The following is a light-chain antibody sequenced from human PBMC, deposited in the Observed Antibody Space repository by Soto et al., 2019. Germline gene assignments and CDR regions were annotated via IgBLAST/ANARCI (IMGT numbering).Light chain of an antibody. Sequence: EIVLTQSPATLSLSPGERATLSCRASQSVSRYLAWYQQKPGQAPRLLIYDASNRDAGIPARFSGSGSVTDFTLTISSLEPEDFAVYYCQQRSDWPSTVGGGTKVQIK. J-gene: IGKJ4*01. CDR1: QSVSRY. CDR2: DAS. V-gene: IGKV3-11*01. CDR3: QQRSDWPST.